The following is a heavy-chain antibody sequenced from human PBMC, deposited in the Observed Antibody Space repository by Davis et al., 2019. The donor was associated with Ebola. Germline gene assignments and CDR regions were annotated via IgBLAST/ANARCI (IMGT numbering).Heavy chain of an antibody. CDR3: ARHSGYLLPYGMDV. D-gene: IGHD5-12*01. V-gene: IGHV1-69*06. CDR1: SGTFSSYA. Sequence: SVQVSCNASSGTFSSYAISWVRQAPGQGLEWMGGIIPIFGTANYAQKFQGKVTITADKSTSTAYMELSSLRSEDTAVYYCARHSGYLLPYGMDVWGQGTTVTVSS. J-gene: IGHJ6*02. CDR2: IIPIFGTA.